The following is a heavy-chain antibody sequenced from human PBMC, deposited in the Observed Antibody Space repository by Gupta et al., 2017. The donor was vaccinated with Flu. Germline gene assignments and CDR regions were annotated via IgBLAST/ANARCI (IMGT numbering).Heavy chain of an antibody. CDR2: TFYRSKWFY. Sequence: QVQLQQSGPGLVRPSQTLLLTCAISGDSVSSPSAAWNWIRQSPSRGLEWLGRTFYRSKWFYDYAFSVKSRISVNPDTSKNQFSLELNSVTPDDTAVYYCARDQGIPASGSFDDWGQGTLVIVSS. CDR1: GDSVSSPSAA. J-gene: IGHJ4*02. V-gene: IGHV6-1*01. D-gene: IGHD6-13*01. CDR3: ARDQGIPASGSFDD.